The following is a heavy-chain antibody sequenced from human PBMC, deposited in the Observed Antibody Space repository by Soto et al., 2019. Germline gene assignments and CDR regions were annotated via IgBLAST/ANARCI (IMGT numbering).Heavy chain of an antibody. Sequence: QVQLVQSGAEVKKPGSSVRVSCKASGDSFSKYTVNWVRQAPRQGLAWVGGVIPRFGTTTFAPTLQGRVTITADQSMNTVYMELSSLRSEDTALYYCARGRGLYNSGRSQLDSWGQGTLVNVSS. CDR2: VIPRFGTT. J-gene: IGHJ4*02. V-gene: IGHV1-69*01. CDR3: ARGRGLYNSGRSQLDS. CDR1: GDSFSKYT. D-gene: IGHD1-1*01.